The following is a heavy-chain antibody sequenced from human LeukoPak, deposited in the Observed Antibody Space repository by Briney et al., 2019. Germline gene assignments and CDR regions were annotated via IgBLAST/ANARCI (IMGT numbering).Heavy chain of an antibody. CDR1: GGSISSYY. J-gene: IGHJ3*02. CDR3: ARPLTGDREGYAFDI. V-gene: IGHV4-59*08. Sequence: PSETLSLTCTVSGGSISSYYWSWIRQPPGKGLEWIGYIYYSGSTNYNPSLKSRVTISVDTSKNQFSLKLSSVTAADTAVYYCARPLTGDREGYAFDIWGQGTMVTVSS. D-gene: IGHD7-27*01. CDR2: IYYSGST.